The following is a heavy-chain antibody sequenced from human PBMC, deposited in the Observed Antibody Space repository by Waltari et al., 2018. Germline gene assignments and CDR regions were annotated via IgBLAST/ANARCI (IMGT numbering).Heavy chain of an antibody. V-gene: IGHV3-48*04. Sequence: EVQLVESGGGLVQPGGSLRLSCAASGFTFSSYSMNWVRQAPGKGLEWVSYISSSSSTIYYAYSVKGRFTISRDNAKNSLYLQMNSLRAEDTAVYYCARGAAAGRRNWFDPWGQGTLVTVSS. J-gene: IGHJ5*02. CDR1: GFTFSSYS. CDR2: ISSSSSTI. D-gene: IGHD6-13*01. CDR3: ARGAAAGRRNWFDP.